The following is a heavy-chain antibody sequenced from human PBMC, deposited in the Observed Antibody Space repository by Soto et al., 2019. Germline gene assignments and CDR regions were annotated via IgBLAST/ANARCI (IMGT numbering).Heavy chain of an antibody. D-gene: IGHD1-7*01. CDR3: ARDPGITGTTATCHPRGFDF. CDR2: IIPILSIA. CDR1: GGTFSSYP. Sequence: QVQLVQSGAEVKKPGSSVKVSCKASGGTFSSYPISWVRQAPGQGLEWMGRIIPILSIANYAQKFQGRVTITADKSTSTAYMELSSLRSEDTAVYYCARDPGITGTTATCHPRGFDFWGQGTLVTVSS. J-gene: IGHJ4*02. V-gene: IGHV1-69*04.